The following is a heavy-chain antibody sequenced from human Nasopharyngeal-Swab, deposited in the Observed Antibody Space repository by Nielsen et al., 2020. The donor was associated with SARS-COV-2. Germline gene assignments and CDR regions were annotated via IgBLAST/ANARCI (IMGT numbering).Heavy chain of an antibody. CDR1: GFTFSGSA. V-gene: IGHV3-73*01. CDR2: IRSKANSYAT. D-gene: IGHD2-2*01. J-gene: IGHJ4*02. CDR3: TRRSGYCSSTSCRGGDY. Sequence: GGSLRLSCAASGFTFSGSAMHWVRQASGKGLEWVGRIRSKANSYATAYAASVKGRFTISRDDSKNTAYLQMNSLKTEDTAVYCCTRRSGYCSSTSCRGGDYWGQGTLVTVSS.